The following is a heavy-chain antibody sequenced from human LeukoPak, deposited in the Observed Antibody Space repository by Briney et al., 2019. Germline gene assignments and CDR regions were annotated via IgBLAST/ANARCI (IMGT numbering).Heavy chain of an antibody. Sequence: ASVKVSCKASSYTFTSYGISWVRQAPGQGLEWMGWMNPNSGNTGYAQKFQGRVTMTRNTSISTAYMELSSLRSEDTAVYYCARARPRIAAAWWYWGQGTLVTVSS. D-gene: IGHD6-13*01. V-gene: IGHV1-8*02. CDR2: MNPNSGNT. CDR3: ARARPRIAAAWWY. J-gene: IGHJ4*02. CDR1: SYTFTSYG.